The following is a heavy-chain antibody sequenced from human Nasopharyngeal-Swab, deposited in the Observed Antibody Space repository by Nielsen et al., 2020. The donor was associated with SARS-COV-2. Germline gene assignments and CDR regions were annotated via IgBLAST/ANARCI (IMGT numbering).Heavy chain of an antibody. J-gene: IGHJ4*02. CDR2: IYYSGST. V-gene: IGHV4-39*01. CDR1: GASISSSSYY. Sequence: WTTMSLTCIVSGASISSSSYYWGWIRQPPGKGLEWIGSIYYSGSTYYNPSLKSRVTISVDTSKNQFSLKLSSVTAADTAVYYCARLGIAARWGYWGQGTLVTVSS. CDR3: ARLGIAARWGY. D-gene: IGHD6-6*01.